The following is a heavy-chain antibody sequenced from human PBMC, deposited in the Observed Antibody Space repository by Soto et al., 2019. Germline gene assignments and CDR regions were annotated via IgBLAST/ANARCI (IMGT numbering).Heavy chain of an antibody. Sequence: PGGSLKLSCAASGFTFSSYAMSWVRQAPWKGLDWFSAISGSGVSTYYADSVKGRFTISRDNSKNTLYLQMNSLRAEDTAVYYCARDIMYYDILTGEAGNWFDPWGQGT. D-gene: IGHD3-9*01. CDR2: ISGSGVST. V-gene: IGHV3-23*01. CDR3: ARDIMYYDILTGEAGNWFDP. J-gene: IGHJ5*02. CDR1: GFTFSSYA.